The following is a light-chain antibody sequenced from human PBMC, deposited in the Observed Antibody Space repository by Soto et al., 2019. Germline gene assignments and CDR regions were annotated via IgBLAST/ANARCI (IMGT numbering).Light chain of an antibody. Sequence: IPMTQSPSSVSASVGDRVTITCRASQHISNYLAGYQQKPGEAPKVLIYGAFTLQTGVASRFSGSGSGTDFILTISSLQPEDFATYYCQQTNSFPLTFGGGTKVEIK. CDR1: QHISNY. V-gene: IGKV1D-12*01. J-gene: IGKJ4*01. CDR3: QQTNSFPLT. CDR2: GAF.